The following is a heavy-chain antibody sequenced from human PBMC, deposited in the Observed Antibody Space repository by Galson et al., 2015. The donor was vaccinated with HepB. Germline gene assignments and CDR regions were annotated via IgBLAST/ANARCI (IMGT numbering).Heavy chain of an antibody. CDR1: GFTFSSYS. J-gene: IGHJ4*02. CDR2: ISSSSSTI. D-gene: IGHD2-2*02. Sequence: SLRLSCAASGFTFSSYSMNWVRQAPGKGLEWVSYISSSSSTIYYADSVKGRFTISRDNAKNSLYLQMNSLRAEDTAVYYCARDLKCTSCYTSPDYWGQGTLVTVSS. CDR3: ARDLKCTSCYTSPDY. V-gene: IGHV3-48*01.